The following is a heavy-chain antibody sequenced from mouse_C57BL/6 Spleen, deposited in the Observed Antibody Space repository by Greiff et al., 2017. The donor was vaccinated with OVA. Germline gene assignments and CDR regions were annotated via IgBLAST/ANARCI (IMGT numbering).Heavy chain of an antibody. J-gene: IGHJ2*01. V-gene: IGHV1-76*01. CDR1: GYTFTDYY. CDR2: IYPGSGNT. Sequence: VQLQQSGAELVRPGASVKLSCKASGYTFTDYYINWVKQRPGQGLEWIARIYPGSGNTYYNEKFKGKATLTAEKSSSTAYMQLSSLTSEDSAVYFCARSDLLCFDYWGQGTTLTVSS. D-gene: IGHD2-1*01. CDR3: ARSDLLCFDY.